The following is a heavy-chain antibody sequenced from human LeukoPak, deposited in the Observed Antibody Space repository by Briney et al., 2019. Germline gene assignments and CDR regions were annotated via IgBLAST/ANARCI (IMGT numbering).Heavy chain of an antibody. D-gene: IGHD6-19*01. CDR3: AKRGSGWYEDYYYYMDV. V-gene: IGHV3-23*01. Sequence: GGSLRLSCAASGFTFSTYGMSWVRQAPGKGLEWVSAIGGSGGGTYYADSVKSRFTISRDNSKNTLYLQMNSLRAEDTAVYYCAKRGSGWYEDYYYYMDVWGKGTTVTISS. CDR2: IGGSGGGT. CDR1: GFTFSTYG. J-gene: IGHJ6*03.